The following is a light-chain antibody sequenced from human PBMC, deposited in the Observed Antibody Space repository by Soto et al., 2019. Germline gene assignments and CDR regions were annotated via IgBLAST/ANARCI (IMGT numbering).Light chain of an antibody. V-gene: IGLV2-8*01. Sequence: QSALTQPPSASGSPGQSVTISCTGTSSDIGAYNYVSWYQQHPGKAPKFMIYEVSKRPSGVPDRFSGSKSGNTASLTVSGLQAEDEADYYCSAYAGRYTFVFGTGTKVT. J-gene: IGLJ1*01. CDR1: SSDIGAYNY. CDR2: EVS. CDR3: SAYAGRYTFV.